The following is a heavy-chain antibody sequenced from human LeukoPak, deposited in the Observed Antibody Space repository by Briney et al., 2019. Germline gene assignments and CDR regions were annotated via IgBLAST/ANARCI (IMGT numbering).Heavy chain of an antibody. V-gene: IGHV1-2*02. CDR3: ARGTKDNLGPVDY. CDR1: GYTFTDYY. D-gene: IGHD1-1*01. CDR2: IHPNTVVT. Sequence: ASVKVSCKASGYTFTDYYIHWVRQAPGQGLEWMGWIHPNTVVTNFDQKFQGRVTLTRDTSISTAYMELSRLRSDDTALYYCARGTKDNLGPVDYWGQGTLVTVSS. J-gene: IGHJ4*02.